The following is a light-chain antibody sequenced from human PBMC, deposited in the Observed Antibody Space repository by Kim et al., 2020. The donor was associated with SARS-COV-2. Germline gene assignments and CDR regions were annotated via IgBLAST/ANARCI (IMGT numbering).Light chain of an antibody. CDR2: SAS. CDR3: QQLGDSPRT. CDR1: QSVSGND. V-gene: IGKV3-20*01. J-gene: IGKJ1*01. Sequence: EVVLTQSPGTLSLSPGERATLSCRASQSVSGNDLAWYQQKRGQAPRLLIYSASTRATGIPDRFSGSGSGTDFTLTINRLEPEDFAVYYCQQLGDSPRTFGQGTKVDIK.